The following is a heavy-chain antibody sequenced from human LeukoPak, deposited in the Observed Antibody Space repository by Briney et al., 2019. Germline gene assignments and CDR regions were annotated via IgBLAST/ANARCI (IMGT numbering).Heavy chain of an antibody. CDR2: IYHSGST. CDR1: GYSISSGYY. Sequence: PSETLSLTCTVSGYSISSGYYWGWIRQPPGKGLEWIGSIYHSGSTYYNPSLKSRVTISVDTSKNQFSLKLSSVTAADTAVYYCARAFSYYYYYYMDVWGKGTTVTVSS. CDR3: ARAFSYYYYYYMDV. V-gene: IGHV4-38-2*02. D-gene: IGHD3-3*01. J-gene: IGHJ6*03.